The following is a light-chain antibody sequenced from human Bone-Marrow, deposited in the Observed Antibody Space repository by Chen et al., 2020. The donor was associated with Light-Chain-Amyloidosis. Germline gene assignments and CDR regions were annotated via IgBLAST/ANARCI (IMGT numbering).Light chain of an antibody. V-gene: IGKV3-20*01. J-gene: IGKJ2*01. CDR3: QGYVRLPQYT. CDR2: GTS. Sequence: EIVLTQSPGTLSLSPGERATLSCRASQSVSSNSLAWYQQKPGRAPRLLIFGTSDRATGIPDRFSGSGSGTAFTLPISRLEPEDSAFYYCQGYVRLPQYTVGQGTKLEFK. CDR1: QSVSSNS.